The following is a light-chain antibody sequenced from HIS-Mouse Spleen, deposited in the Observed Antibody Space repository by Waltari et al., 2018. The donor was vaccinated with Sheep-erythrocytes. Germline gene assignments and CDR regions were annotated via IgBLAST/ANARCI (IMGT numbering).Light chain of an antibody. Sequence: QSALTQPASVSGSPGQSITISCTGTSSHCGSYHLVSWYQQHPGKAPKLMIYEGSKRPSGVSNRFSGSKSGNTASLTISGLQAEDEADYYCCSYAGSSTWVFGGGTKLTVL. CDR3: CSYAGSSTWV. CDR2: EGS. J-gene: IGLJ3*02. CDR1: SSHCGSYHL. V-gene: IGLV2-23*01.